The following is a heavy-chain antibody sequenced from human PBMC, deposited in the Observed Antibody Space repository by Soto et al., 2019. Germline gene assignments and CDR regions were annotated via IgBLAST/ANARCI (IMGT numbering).Heavy chain of an antibody. J-gene: IGHJ4*02. D-gene: IGHD2-21*02. CDR3: AKDQCGGDCYADY. CDR1: GFTFSSYG. Sequence: QVQLVESGGGVVQPGRSLRLSCAASGFTFSSYGMHWVRQAPGKGLECVAVISYDGSNKYYADSVKGRFTISRDNSKNTLYLQMNSLRAEDTAVYYCAKDQCGGDCYADYWGQGTLVTVSS. V-gene: IGHV3-30*18. CDR2: ISYDGSNK.